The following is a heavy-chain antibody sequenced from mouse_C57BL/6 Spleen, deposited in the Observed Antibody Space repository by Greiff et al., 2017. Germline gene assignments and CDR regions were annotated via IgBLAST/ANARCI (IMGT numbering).Heavy chain of an antibody. CDR3: ARHGLYDY. CDR1: GFTFSDYY. CDR2: ISNGGGST. Sequence: EVQVVESGGGLVQPGGSLKLSCAASGFTFSDYYMYWVRQTPEKRLEWVAYISNGGGSTYYPDTVKGRFTISRDNAKNTLYLQMSRLKSEDTAMYYCARHGLYDYWGQGTLVTVSA. D-gene: IGHD2-3*01. V-gene: IGHV5-12*01. J-gene: IGHJ3*01.